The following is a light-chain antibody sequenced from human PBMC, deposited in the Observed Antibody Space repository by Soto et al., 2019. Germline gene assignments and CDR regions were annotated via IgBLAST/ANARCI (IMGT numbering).Light chain of an antibody. Sequence: EIVMTQSPATLSVSPGERATLSSRASQSVSSNLAWYQQKPGQAPRLLIYGASTRATGIPARFSGSGSGTEFTLTISSLQSEDFALYYCQQYNNWPPYTFGHGTKLEIK. CDR2: GAS. CDR1: QSVSSN. V-gene: IGKV3-15*01. J-gene: IGKJ2*01. CDR3: QQYNNWPPYT.